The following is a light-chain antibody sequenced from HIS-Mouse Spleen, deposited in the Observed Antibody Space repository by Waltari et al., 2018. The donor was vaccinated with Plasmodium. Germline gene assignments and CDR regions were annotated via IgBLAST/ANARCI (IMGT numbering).Light chain of an antibody. CDR2: GAS. CDR1: QSVSSN. J-gene: IGKJ2*01. Sequence: EIVMTQSPATLSVSPGERATLSCRASQSVSSNLAGYQQKPVQAPRLLIYGASTRATGIPARFSVSGSGTEFTLTISSLQSEDFAVYYCQQYNNWPPYTFGQGTKLEIK. CDR3: QQYNNWPPYT. V-gene: IGKV3-15*01.